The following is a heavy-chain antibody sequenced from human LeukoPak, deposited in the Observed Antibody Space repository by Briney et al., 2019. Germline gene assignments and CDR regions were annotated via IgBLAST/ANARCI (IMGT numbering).Heavy chain of an antibody. CDR2: IKQDGSEK. D-gene: IGHD3-9*01. J-gene: IGHJ4*02. Sequence: GGSLRLSCAASGFTFSSYWMSWVRQAPGKGLEWVANIKQDGSEKYYVDSVKGRFTISRDNAKNSLYLQMNSLRAEDTAVYYCASLPTLTGYQLHLGGDYWGQGTLVTVSS. CDR3: ASLPTLTGYQLHLGGDY. V-gene: IGHV3-7*01. CDR1: GFTFSSYW.